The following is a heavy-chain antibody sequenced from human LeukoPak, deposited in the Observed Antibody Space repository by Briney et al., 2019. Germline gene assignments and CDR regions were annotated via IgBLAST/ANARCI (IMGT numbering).Heavy chain of an antibody. CDR3: ARNDSSGYFDY. CDR1: DYSISSGNY. Sequence: SETLSLTCAVSDYSISSGNYWGWIRQPPGKGLEWIGSVYHSGSTHYSPSLKSRVTISVDTSKNQFSLKLKSGTAADTAVYYCARNDSSGYFDYWGQGTLVTVS. CDR2: VYHSGST. J-gene: IGHJ4*02. V-gene: IGHV4-38-2*01. D-gene: IGHD3-22*01.